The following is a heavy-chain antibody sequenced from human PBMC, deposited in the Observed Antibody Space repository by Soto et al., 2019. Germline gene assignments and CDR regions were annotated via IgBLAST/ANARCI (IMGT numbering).Heavy chain of an antibody. J-gene: IGHJ5*02. D-gene: IGHD3-9*01. CDR2: INHSGNT. Sequence: QVQLQQWGAGLLKPSETLSLTCAVYGGSFSDYYWDWIRQPPGKGLEWIGEINHSGNTNYNPSLKSRFTISLDTSKNQLSVKLRSVTAADTAVYYCARGRDYYDILSGYVNWFDPWGQGTLVTVSS. CDR1: GGSFSDYY. V-gene: IGHV4-34*01. CDR3: ARGRDYYDILSGYVNWFDP.